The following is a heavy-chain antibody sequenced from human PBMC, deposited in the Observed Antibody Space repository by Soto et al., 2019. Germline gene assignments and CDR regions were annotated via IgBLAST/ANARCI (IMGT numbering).Heavy chain of an antibody. CDR1: GFTFSNYN. CDR3: ATDSSHGYYLSDFDY. J-gene: IGHJ4*02. Sequence: PGGSLRLSCAASGFTFSNYNMNWVRQAPGKGLEWVASISTRSHYIYYADSLKGRFTISRDNAKNSVDLQISSLRAEDTAVYYCATDSSHGYYLSDFDYWGQGTLVTVSS. V-gene: IGHV3-21*01. CDR2: ISTRSHYI. D-gene: IGHD3-3*01.